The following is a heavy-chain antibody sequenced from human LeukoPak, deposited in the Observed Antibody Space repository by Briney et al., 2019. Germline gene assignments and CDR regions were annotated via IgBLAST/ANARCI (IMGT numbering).Heavy chain of an antibody. CDR3: ARWEIRGTAHQLDY. CDR2: IKEDGSQK. D-gene: IGHD1-7*01. J-gene: IGHJ4*02. V-gene: IGHV3-7*01. CDR1: GFTLSNHW. Sequence: GGSLRLSCAASGFTLSNHWMSWVRQAPGKGLEWVANIKEDGSQKYYLDSVKGRFTISRDNAKNSMYLQMNSLRAKDTAVYYCARWEIRGTAHQLDYWGQGTLVTVPS.